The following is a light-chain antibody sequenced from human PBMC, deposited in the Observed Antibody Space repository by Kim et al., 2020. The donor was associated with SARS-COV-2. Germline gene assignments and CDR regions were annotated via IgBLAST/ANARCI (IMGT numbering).Light chain of an antibody. CDR2: QDM. V-gene: IGLV3-1*01. CDR1: DLGDKY. J-gene: IGLJ2*01. Sequence: SYELTQPPSVSVSPGQTASITCSGHDLGDKYTCWYQQKPGQSPVLVIYQDMKRPSGIPARFSGSNSGNTATLTISGTQAMDEADYYCQAWDSNTPVFGGGTKLTVL. CDR3: QAWDSNTPV.